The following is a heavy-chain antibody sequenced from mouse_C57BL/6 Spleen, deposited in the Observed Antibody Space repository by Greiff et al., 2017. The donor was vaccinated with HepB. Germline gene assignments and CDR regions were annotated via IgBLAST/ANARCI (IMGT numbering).Heavy chain of an antibody. V-gene: IGHV5-17*01. CDR2: ISSGSSTI. D-gene: IGHD4-1*01. Sequence: EVMLEESGGGLVKPGGSLKLSCAASGFTFSDYGMHWVRQAPEKGLEWVAYISSGSSTIYYEDTVKGRFTISRDNAKNTLFLQMTSLRSEDTAMYYCARRTVTGWYFDVWGTGTTVTVSS. J-gene: IGHJ1*03. CDR1: GFTFSDYG. CDR3: ARRTVTGWYFDV.